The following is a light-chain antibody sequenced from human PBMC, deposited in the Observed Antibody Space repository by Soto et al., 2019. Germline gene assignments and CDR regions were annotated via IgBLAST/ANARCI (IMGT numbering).Light chain of an antibody. CDR1: QGLVHSDGATF. Sequence: DVVMIQSPLSLPVTLGQPASISCRSSQGLVHSDGATFLAWLQQRPGQSTRRLIHQISNRVSGVPDRFRGIGSGSDFTLIISRVEAEDVGVYYWMQGAHRPYTFGQGTKLEI. CDR3: MQGAHRPYT. V-gene: IGKV2-30*02. CDR2: QIS. J-gene: IGKJ2*01.